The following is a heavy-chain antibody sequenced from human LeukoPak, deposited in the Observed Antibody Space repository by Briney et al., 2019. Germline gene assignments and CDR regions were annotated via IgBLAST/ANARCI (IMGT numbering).Heavy chain of an antibody. CDR2: INPNSGGT. CDR1: GYTFTGYY. CDR3: ARVRRGISHGMDV. V-gene: IGHV1-2*02. J-gene: IGHJ6*02. Sequence: AAVTVSCKASGYTFTGYYMHWVRQAPGQGREGMGWINPNSGGTNYAQKFQGRVTMTRDTSNSTAYMELSRLRSDDTAVYYCARVRRGISHGMDVWGQGTTVTVSS.